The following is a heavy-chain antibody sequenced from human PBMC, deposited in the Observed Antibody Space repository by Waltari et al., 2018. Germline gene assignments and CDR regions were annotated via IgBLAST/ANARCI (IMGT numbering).Heavy chain of an antibody. CDR3: AGYSGSFLFDY. CDR1: GGSISSHY. J-gene: IGHJ4*02. D-gene: IGHD1-26*01. V-gene: IGHV4-59*11. Sequence: QVQLQESGPGLVKPSETLSLTCPVPGGSISSHYWSWIRQPPGKGLEWIGYIYYSGSTNYSPSLKSRVTISVDTSKNQFSLKLSSVTAADTAVYYCAGYSGSFLFDYWGQGTLVTVSS. CDR2: IYYSGST.